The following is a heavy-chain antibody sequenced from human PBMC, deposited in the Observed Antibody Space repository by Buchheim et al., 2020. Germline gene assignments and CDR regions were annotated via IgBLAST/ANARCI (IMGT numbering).Heavy chain of an antibody. D-gene: IGHD2-2*01. CDR1: GFTFTPFG. J-gene: IGHJ4*02. CDR2: ISHEGGYK. Sequence: QVQLVESGGGVVLPGGSLRLSCAASGFTFTPFGMHWVRQAPGKGLEWVTFISHEGGYKVYAESVRGRFTLSRDNSKNTLYLHMTTLRVDDTAMYYCARDGFTSSHALDYWGQGSL. V-gene: IGHV3-33*01. CDR3: ARDGFTSSHALDY.